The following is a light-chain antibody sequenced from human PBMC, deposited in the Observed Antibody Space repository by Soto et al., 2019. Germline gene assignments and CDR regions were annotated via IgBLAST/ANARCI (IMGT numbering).Light chain of an antibody. CDR3: QKYDSAPWT. V-gene: IGKV1-27*01. CDR2: AAS. J-gene: IGKJ1*01. CDR1: QGISNY. Sequence: DIQMTQSPSSLSASVRDRVTITCRASQGISNYLAWYQQKPGKVPKLLIYAASTLQSVVPSRCSGSGSGTDFTLTISSLQPEDVATYYCQKYDSAPWTFGQGTKVEIK.